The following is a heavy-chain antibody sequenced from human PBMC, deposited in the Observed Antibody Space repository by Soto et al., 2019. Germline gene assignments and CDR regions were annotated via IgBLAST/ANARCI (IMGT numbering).Heavy chain of an antibody. D-gene: IGHD6-19*01. CDR1: GYPFTSYG. CDR2: ISAYNGKT. Sequence: QVQLVQSGAEVKKPGASVKVSCKTSGYPFTSYGINWVRQAPGQGPEGMGWISAYNGKTSYTQKFQGRVTMTTATSTSTAYTELRSLRSDDPAVYYCARDRLIAVTGLLHYWGQGTLVTVSS. V-gene: IGHV1-18*01. J-gene: IGHJ4*02. CDR3: ARDRLIAVTGLLHY.